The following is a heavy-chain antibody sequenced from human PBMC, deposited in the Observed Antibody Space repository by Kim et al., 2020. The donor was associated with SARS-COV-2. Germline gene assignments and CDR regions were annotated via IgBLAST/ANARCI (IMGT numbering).Heavy chain of an antibody. CDR1: GYSFTSYW. D-gene: IGHD3-3*01. J-gene: IGHJ5*02. CDR2: INPADSDT. CDR3: ARLPHWSGRSYPFDP. V-gene: IGHV5-51*01. Sequence: GESLKISCKGSGYSFTSYWIGWVRHMPGKGLEWMGIINPADSDTRYSPSFQGQVTISADKSISTAYLQWSSLRASDTAIYYCARLPHWSGRSYPFDPWGQGTLVTVSS.